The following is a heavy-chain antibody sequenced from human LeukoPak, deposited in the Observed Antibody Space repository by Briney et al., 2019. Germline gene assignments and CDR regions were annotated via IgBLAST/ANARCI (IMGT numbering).Heavy chain of an antibody. CDR3: AREGGDYDILTGYYPSLWFDP. D-gene: IGHD3-9*01. Sequence: ASVKVSCKASGYTFTGCYMHWVRQAPGQGLEWMGWINPNSGGTNYAQKFQGRVTMTRDTSISTAYMELSRLRSDDTAVYYCAREGGDYDILTGYYPSLWFDPWGQGTLVTVSS. CDR2: INPNSGGT. J-gene: IGHJ5*02. CDR1: GYTFTGCY. V-gene: IGHV1-2*02.